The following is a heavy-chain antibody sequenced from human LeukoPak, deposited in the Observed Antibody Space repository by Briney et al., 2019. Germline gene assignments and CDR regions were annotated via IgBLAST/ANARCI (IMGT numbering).Heavy chain of an antibody. D-gene: IGHD1-26*01. CDR1: GYXFTSYG. CDR3: ARDQIVGAIDY. V-gene: IGHV1-18*01. Sequence: ASVKVSCKASGYXFTSYGISWVRQAPGQGREWMGRISAYNGNTNYAQKLQGRVTMTTDTSTSTAYMELRSLRSDDTAVYYCARDQIVGAIDYWGQGTLVTVSS. J-gene: IGHJ4*02. CDR2: ISAYNGNT.